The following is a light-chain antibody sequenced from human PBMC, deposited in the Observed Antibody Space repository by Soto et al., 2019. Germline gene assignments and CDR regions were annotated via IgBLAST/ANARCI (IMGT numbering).Light chain of an antibody. CDR2: GNS. J-gene: IGLJ2*01. CDR3: QSYDSSLSGVV. V-gene: IGLV1-40*01. CDR1: SYNIGAGYD. Sequence: HSALTQPPSVSGAPGQRVTISCTGSSYNIGAGYDVHGYQQLPGTAPKLLIYGNSNRPSGVPDRLSGSKSGTSASLAITGLQAEDEADYYCQSYDSSLSGVVFGGGTKLTVL.